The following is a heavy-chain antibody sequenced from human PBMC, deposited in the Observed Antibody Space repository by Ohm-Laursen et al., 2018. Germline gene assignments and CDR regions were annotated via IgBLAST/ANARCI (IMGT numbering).Heavy chain of an antibody. CDR1: GGTFSSYA. CDR2: IIPIFGTA. J-gene: IGHJ5*02. CDR3: ARDGEQLVRTGYNWFDP. D-gene: IGHD6-6*01. Sequence: ASVKVSCKVSGGTFSSYAISWVRQAPGQGLEWMGGIIPIFGTANYAQKFQGRVTITADESTSTAYMELSSLRSEDTAVYYCARDGEQLVRTGYNWFDPWGQGTLVTVSS. V-gene: IGHV1-69*13.